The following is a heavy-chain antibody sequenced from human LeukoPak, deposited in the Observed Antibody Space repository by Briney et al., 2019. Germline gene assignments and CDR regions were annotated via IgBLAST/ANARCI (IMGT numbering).Heavy chain of an antibody. V-gene: IGHV1-2*02. CDR2: INPNSGGT. J-gene: IGHJ4*02. CDR3: AAGAAATTVTAD. CDR1: GYTFTGYY. Sequence: ASVKVSCKASGYTFTGYYMRWVRQAPGQGLEWMGWINPNSGGTNYAQKFQGRVTMTRDTSISTAYMELSSLRSEDTAVYYCAAGAAATTVTADWGQGTLVTVSS. D-gene: IGHD4-17*01.